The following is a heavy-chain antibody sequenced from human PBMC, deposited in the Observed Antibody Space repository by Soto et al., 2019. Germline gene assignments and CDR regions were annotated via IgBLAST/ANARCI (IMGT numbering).Heavy chain of an antibody. Sequence: ASVKVSCKASGYTFTSYAMHWVRQAPGQRLEWMGWINAGNGNTKYSQKFQGRVTITRDTSASTAYMELSSLRSEDTAVYHCARDYCSGGSCYSYYYYGMDVWGQGTTVTVSS. CDR2: INAGNGNT. D-gene: IGHD2-15*01. J-gene: IGHJ6*02. CDR1: GYTFTSYA. V-gene: IGHV1-3*01. CDR3: ARDYCSGGSCYSYYYYGMDV.